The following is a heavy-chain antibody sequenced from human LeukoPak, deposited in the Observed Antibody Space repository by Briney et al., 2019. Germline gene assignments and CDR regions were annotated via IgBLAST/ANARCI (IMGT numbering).Heavy chain of an antibody. D-gene: IGHD6-19*01. Sequence: SETLSLTCTVSGGSISSYYWSWIRQPAGKGLEWIGRIYTSGSTNYNPSLKSRVTMSVDTSKNQFSLKLSSVTAADTAVYYCARTRKEKSKQWLTLNGVYFDYWGQGTLVTVSS. CDR2: IYTSGST. V-gene: IGHV4-4*07. CDR3: ARTRKEKSKQWLTLNGVYFDY. CDR1: GGSISSYY. J-gene: IGHJ4*02.